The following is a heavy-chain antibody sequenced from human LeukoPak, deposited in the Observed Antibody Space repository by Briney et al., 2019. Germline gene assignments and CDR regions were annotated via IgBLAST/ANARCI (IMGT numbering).Heavy chain of an antibody. Sequence: GGSLRLSCADSGFTFSSYWMSWVRQAPGKGLEWVANIKQDGSEKYYVDSVKGRFTISRDNAKNSLYLQMNSLRAEDTAVYYCARAKLLWFGELSSNYFDYWGQGTLVTVSS. CDR3: ARAKLLWFGELSSNYFDY. CDR2: IKQDGSEK. V-gene: IGHV3-7*01. J-gene: IGHJ4*02. D-gene: IGHD3-10*01. CDR1: GFTFSSYW.